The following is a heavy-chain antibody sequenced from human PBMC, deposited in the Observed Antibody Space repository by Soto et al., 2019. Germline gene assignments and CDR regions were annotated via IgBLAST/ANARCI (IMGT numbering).Heavy chain of an antibody. Sequence: QVQLQESGPGLVKPSQTLSLTCTLSGGSISSEGYYWTWIRQHPGKGLEWIGDFYYSGTTSYNPSRKSRLTISVHTSNNQFSLRLSSVTAADTAMYYCARRHDILTGSDSFDVWGRGTMVTVSS. CDR1: GGSISSEGYY. J-gene: IGHJ3*01. CDR3: ARRHDILTGSDSFDV. CDR2: FYYSGTT. V-gene: IGHV4-31*03. D-gene: IGHD3-9*01.